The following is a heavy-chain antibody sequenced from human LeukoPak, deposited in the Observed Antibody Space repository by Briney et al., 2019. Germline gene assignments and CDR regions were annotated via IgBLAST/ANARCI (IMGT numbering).Heavy chain of an antibody. D-gene: IGHD3-22*01. CDR2: INPNSGGT. CDR3: ARGPPIITMIPTEAFDI. CDR1: GYTFTGYY. J-gene: IGHJ3*02. Sequence: ASVKVSCKASGYTFTGYYMHWVRQAPGQGLEWMGWINPNSGGTNYAQKFQGWVTMTRDTSISTDYMELSRLRSDDTAVYYCARGPPIITMIPTEAFDIWGQGTMVTVSS. V-gene: IGHV1-2*04.